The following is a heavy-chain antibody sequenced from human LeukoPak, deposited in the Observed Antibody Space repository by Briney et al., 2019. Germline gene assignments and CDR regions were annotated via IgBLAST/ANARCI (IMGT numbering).Heavy chain of an antibody. CDR2: IYYSGHT. CDR3: ARGGIRDNWVYYIDY. V-gene: IGHV4-59*01. J-gene: IGHJ4*02. Sequence: PSETLSLTCAVSGGSISNYYWSWIRQSPEKGLEWIGYIYYSGHTNYNPSLKSRVTMSVDTSKNQFSLKLTSVTAADTAVYYCARGGIRDNWVYYIDYWGQGTLVTVSS. CDR1: GGSISNYY. D-gene: IGHD1-1*01.